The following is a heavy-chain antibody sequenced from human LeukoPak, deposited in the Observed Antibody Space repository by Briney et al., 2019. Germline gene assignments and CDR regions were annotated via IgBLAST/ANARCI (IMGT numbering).Heavy chain of an antibody. D-gene: IGHD6-19*01. V-gene: IGHV3-23*01. CDR1: GFTFSSYA. J-gene: IGHJ4*02. CDR3: ANFAYSSGWYYFDY. CDR2: ISGSGGST. Sequence: GGSLRLSCAASGFTFSSYAMSWVRQAPGKGLEWVSAISGSGGSTYYADSVKGRFTISGDNSKNTLYLQMNSLRAEDTAVYYCANFAYSSGWYYFDYWGQGTLVTVSS.